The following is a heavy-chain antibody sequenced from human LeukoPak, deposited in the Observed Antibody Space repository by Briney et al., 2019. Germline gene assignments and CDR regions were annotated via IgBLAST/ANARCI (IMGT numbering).Heavy chain of an antibody. CDR2: NWHGTT. CDR3: VKDLSYESSGSVFEY. V-gene: IGHV3-43*01. J-gene: IGHJ4*02. D-gene: IGHD3-22*01. CDR1: GFTFEEYT. Sequence: GGSLRLSCAASGFTFEEYTMHWVRQAPGKTLEWVSLNWHGTTYYSDSLKGRFPISRDNSKDSLYLQINTLRSEDTAFYYCVKDLSYESSGSVFEYWGQGTLVTVSS.